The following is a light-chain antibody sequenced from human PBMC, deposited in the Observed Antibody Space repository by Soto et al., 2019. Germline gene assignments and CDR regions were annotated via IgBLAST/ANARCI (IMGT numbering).Light chain of an antibody. Sequence: EIVLTQSPGTLSLSPGERATLSCRASQSVSSNFLAWYQQKPGQAPRLLIYGASRRATGIPDRFSGSRSGTDFTLTISRLESEDFALYYCQHYGSSPSTFGQGTRLEIK. CDR2: GAS. CDR1: QSVSSNF. CDR3: QHYGSSPST. J-gene: IGKJ5*01. V-gene: IGKV3-20*01.